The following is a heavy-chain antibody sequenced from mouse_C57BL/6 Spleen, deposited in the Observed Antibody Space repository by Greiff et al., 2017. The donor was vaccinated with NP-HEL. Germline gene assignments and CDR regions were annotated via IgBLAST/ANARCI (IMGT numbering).Heavy chain of an antibody. CDR3: ARSGHGSSPEGYAMDY. CDR2: IYPSDSET. D-gene: IGHD1-1*01. CDR1: GYTFTSYW. V-gene: IGHV1-61*01. J-gene: IGHJ4*01. Sequence: VQLQQPGAELVRPGSSVKLSCKASGYTFTSYWMDWVKQRPGQGLEWIGNIYPSDSETHYNQKFKDKATLTVDKSSSTAYMQLSSLTSEDSAVYYCARSGHGSSPEGYAMDYWGQGTSVTVSS.